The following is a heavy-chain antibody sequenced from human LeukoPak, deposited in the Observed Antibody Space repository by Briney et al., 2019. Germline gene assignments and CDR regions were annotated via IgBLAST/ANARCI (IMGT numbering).Heavy chain of an antibody. V-gene: IGHV3-30*02. CDR1: GFTFSSYG. D-gene: IGHD6-19*01. J-gene: IGHJ4*02. CDR2: IRYDGSNK. CDR3: AKDDEQWLVPFDY. Sequence: PGGSLRLSCAASGFTFSSYGMHWVRQAPGKGLEWVAFIRYDGSNKYYADSVKGRFTISRDNSKNTLYLQMNSLRAEDTAVYYCAKDDEQWLVPFDYWGQGTLVTVSS.